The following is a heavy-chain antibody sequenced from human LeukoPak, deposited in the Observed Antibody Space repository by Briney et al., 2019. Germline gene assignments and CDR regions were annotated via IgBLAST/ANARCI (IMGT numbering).Heavy chain of an antibody. CDR2: IYYNGNT. CDR1: GGSISSHF. Sequence: SEALSLTCTVSGGSISSHFWTWIRQPPGKGLEWIGYIYYNGNTKYNPSLKSRVTISVDTSKNQFSLNLSSVAAADTAVYFCAREVATMTYYFDNWGQGTLVTVSS. CDR3: AREVATMTYYFDN. V-gene: IGHV4-59*11. J-gene: IGHJ4*02. D-gene: IGHD5-24*01.